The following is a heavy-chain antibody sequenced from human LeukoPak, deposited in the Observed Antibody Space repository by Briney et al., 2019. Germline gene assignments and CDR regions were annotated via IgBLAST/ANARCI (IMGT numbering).Heavy chain of an antibody. J-gene: IGHJ4*02. CDR3: ARGDRGFDY. V-gene: IGHV3-7*01. CDR1: GFTFSASW. Sequence: GGSLRLSCAASGFTFSASWMTWVRQAPGKGLEWVTNINQDGSEKYYVDSVKGRFTISRDNARNALYLQMNSLRTEDTAVYYCARGDRGFDYWGQGTLVTVAS. CDR2: INQDGSEK.